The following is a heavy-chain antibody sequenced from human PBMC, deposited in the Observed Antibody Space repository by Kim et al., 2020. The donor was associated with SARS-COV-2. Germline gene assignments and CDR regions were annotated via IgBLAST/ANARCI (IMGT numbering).Heavy chain of an antibody. D-gene: IGHD1-26*01. V-gene: IGHV1-46*01. CDR2: IAPNGGST. CDR3: ARELPGTYYFDF. J-gene: IGHJ4*02. CDR1: GYTFITYL. Sequence: ASVKVSCKASGYTFITYLIHWVRQAPGQGLEYVGIIAPNGGSTTYAQNFQGRVTMTRDMSTSTVYMELSSLTSEDTAVYYCARELPGTYYFDFWGQGTLVTVSS.